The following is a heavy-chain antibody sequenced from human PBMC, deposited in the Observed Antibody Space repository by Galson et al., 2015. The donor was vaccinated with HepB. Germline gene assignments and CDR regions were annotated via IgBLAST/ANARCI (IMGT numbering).Heavy chain of an antibody. V-gene: IGHV1-69*02. CDR1: GGTFSSDT. D-gene: IGHD4-23*01. J-gene: IGHJ6*02. CDR2: IIPILGIA. Sequence: SVKVSCKASGGTFSSDTISWVRQAPGQGLEWMGRIIPILGIANYAQKFQGRVTITADKSTSTAYMELSSLRSEDTAVYYCARVEGPTVVSYYYYGMDVWGQGTTVTVSS. CDR3: ARVEGPTVVSYYYYGMDV.